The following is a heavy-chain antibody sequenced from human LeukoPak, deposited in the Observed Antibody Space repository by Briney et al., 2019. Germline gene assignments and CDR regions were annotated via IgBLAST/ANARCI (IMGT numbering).Heavy chain of an antibody. V-gene: IGHV5-51*01. Sequence: GESLQISCEASGYTFINYWIGWVRQMPGKGLEWMGIIFPGDSDTRYSPSFQGQVTISADKSISTAYLQWSSLKASDTAIYYCARRSRYCTTASCYTVFDYWGQGTLVTVSS. CDR1: GYTFINYW. D-gene: IGHD2-2*02. CDR2: IFPGDSDT. J-gene: IGHJ4*02. CDR3: ARRSRYCTTASCYTVFDY.